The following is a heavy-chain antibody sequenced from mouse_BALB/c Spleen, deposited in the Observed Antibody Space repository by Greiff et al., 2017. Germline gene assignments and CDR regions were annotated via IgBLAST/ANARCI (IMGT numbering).Heavy chain of an antibody. D-gene: IGHD2-14*01. J-gene: IGHJ4*01. CDR1: GYAFTNYW. V-gene: IGHV1-63*01. Sequence: QVQLQQSGAELVRPGTSVKISCKASGYAFTNYWLGWVKQRPGHGLEWIGDIYPGSGNTYYNEKFKGKATLTADKSSSTAYMQLSSLTSEDSAVYFCARRVRRDYAMDYWGQGTSVTVSS. CDR2: IYPGSGNT. CDR3: ARRVRRDYAMDY.